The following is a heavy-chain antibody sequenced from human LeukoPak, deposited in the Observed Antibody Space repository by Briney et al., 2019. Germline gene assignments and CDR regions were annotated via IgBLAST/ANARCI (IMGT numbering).Heavy chain of an antibody. V-gene: IGHV3-30*02. CDR2: IRYDGSNK. CDR3: AKTETDTIFGVNDAFDI. Sequence: PGGSLRLSCAASGFTFSSYGMHWVRQAPGKGLEWVAFIRYDGSNKYYADSVKGRFTISRDNSKNTLYLQMNSLRAEDTAVYYCAKTETDTIFGVNDAFDIWGQGTMVTVSS. D-gene: IGHD3-3*01. J-gene: IGHJ3*02. CDR1: GFTFSSYG.